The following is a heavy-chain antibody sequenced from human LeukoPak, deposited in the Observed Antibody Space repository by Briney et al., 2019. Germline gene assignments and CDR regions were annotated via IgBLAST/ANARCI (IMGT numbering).Heavy chain of an antibody. Sequence: GGSLRLSCAASGFTFSSGMHWVRQAPGKGLEWVAVISYDGNHKYYGDSVKGRFTISRDNSRNSLYLQMDSLKTEDTAVYYCAKGELHFNTCSFDYWGQGTLVTVSS. CDR3: AKGELHFNTCSFDY. CDR2: ISYDGNHK. J-gene: IGHJ4*02. V-gene: IGHV3-30*18. D-gene: IGHD1-26*01. CDR1: GFTFSSG.